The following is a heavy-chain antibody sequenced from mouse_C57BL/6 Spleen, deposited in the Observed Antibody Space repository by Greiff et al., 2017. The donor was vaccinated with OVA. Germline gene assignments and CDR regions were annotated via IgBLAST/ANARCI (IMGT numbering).Heavy chain of an antibody. V-gene: IGHV1-4*01. D-gene: IGHD3-2*02. CDR2: INPSSGYT. J-gene: IGHJ3*01. CDR3: ARGSSGYLAWFAY. CDR1: GYTFTSYT. Sequence: QVQLQQSGAELARPGASVKMSCKASGYTFTSYTMHWVKQRPGQGLEWIGYINPSSGYTKYNQKFKDKATLTADKSSSTAYMQLSSLTSEDSAVYYCARGSSGYLAWFAYWGQGTLVTVSA.